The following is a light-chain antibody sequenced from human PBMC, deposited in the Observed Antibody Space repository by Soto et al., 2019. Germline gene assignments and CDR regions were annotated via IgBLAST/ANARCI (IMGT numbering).Light chain of an antibody. CDR1: ISNIGAEYD. V-gene: IGLV1-40*01. CDR3: KSYDSSLTTFV. CDR2: GDN. Sequence: QCLLTQPPCVSGAPGQRFAISCTGSISNIGAEYDVHWYQQLPGTAPKRLIYGDNNRPSGVPDRFSGSKYGTSASLAITGLQPEDEADYYCKSYDSSLTTFVFGTGTKVTVL. J-gene: IGLJ1*01.